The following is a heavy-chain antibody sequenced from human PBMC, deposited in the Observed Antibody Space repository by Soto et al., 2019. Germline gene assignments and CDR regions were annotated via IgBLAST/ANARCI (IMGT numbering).Heavy chain of an antibody. CDR2: ISAYNGNT. CDR1: GYTFTSYG. V-gene: IGHV1-18*01. D-gene: IGHD6-13*01. Sequence: ASVKVSCKASGYTFTSYGISWVRQAPRQGLEWMGWISAYNGNTNYAQKLQGRVTMTTDTSTSTAYMELRSLRSDDTAVYYCAREGGAIAAAGPNRFNYYGMDVWGQGTTVTVSS. J-gene: IGHJ6*02. CDR3: AREGGAIAAAGPNRFNYYGMDV.